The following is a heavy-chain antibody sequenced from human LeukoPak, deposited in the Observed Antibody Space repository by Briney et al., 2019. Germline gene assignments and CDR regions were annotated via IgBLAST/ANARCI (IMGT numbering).Heavy chain of an antibody. CDR2: ISWNSGTI. CDR1: GFTFDDYA. V-gene: IGHV3-9*01. CDR3: ASSIAVAGSLDY. J-gene: IGHJ4*02. Sequence: GRSLRLSCAASGFTFDDYAMHWVRQAPGKGLEWVSHISWNSGTIGYADSVKGRFTISRDSARNSLYLQMNSLRAEDTAVYYCASSIAVAGSLDYWGQGTLVTVSS. D-gene: IGHD6-19*01.